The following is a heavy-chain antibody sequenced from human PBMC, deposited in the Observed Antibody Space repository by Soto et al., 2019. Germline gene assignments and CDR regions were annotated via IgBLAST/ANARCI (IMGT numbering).Heavy chain of an antibody. V-gene: IGHV4-4*02. D-gene: IGHD2-15*01. CDR3: ARWDCSGGSCYSVDI. CDR2: IYHSGGT. J-gene: IGHJ3*02. Sequence: QVQLQQSGPGLVKPSGTLSLTCAVSGGSIRSSNWWSWVRQPPGKWLERIGEIYHSGGTNYNPSLKSRVTISVDQSQNQFSRKLSSVNVADTAVCYCARWDCSGGSCYSVDIWGQGTMVTVSS. CDR1: GGSIRSSNW.